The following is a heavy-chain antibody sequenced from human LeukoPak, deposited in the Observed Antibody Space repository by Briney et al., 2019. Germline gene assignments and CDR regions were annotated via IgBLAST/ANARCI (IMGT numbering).Heavy chain of an antibody. CDR2: INWNGGST. J-gene: IGHJ4*02. D-gene: IGHD3-22*01. CDR1: GFTFDDYG. Sequence: GGSLRLSCAASGFTFDDYGMSWVRQAPGKGLEWASGINWNGGSTGYADSVKGRFTISRDNAKNSLYLQTNSLRAEDTALYYCARVGVNTYYYDSSGYYFDYWGQGTLVTVSS. CDR3: ARVGVNTYYYDSSGYYFDY. V-gene: IGHV3-20*04.